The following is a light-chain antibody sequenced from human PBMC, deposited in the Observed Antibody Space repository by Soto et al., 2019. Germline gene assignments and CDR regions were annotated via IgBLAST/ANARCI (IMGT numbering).Light chain of an antibody. Sequence: QSALTQPASVSGSPGQSITISCTGTSSDAGGYNYVSWYQQHPAKAPKLMIYEVSNRPSGVSHRFSGSKSGNTASLTISGLQAEDEADYYCFSYTTSSTLVFGGGTQLTVL. CDR2: EVS. V-gene: IGLV2-14*01. CDR1: SSDAGGYNY. CDR3: FSYTTSSTLV. J-gene: IGLJ3*02.